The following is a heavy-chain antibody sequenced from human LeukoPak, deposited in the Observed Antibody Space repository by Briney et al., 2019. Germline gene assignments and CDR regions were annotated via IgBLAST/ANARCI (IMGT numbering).Heavy chain of an antibody. CDR1: GYSINSDSY. V-gene: IGHV4-38-2*02. J-gene: IGHJ4*01. Sequence: SETLSLTCTVSGYSINSDSYWGWIRQPPGKGLEWIGSIFHSGTTYYNPSLRSRVTISADTSKNQLSLNLSSVTAADTALYYCASXRRIAXXTXDYFD. CDR3: ASXRRIAXXTXDYFD. CDR2: IFHSGTT. D-gene: IGHD2-21*01.